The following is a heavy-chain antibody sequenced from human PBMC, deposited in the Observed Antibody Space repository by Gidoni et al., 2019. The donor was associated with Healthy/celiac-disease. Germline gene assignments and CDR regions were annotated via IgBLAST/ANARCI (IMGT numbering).Heavy chain of an antibody. CDR3: ARDLGYCSGGSCHHKYYFDY. J-gene: IGHJ4*02. Sequence: EVQLVESGGGLVQPGGSLRLSCAASGFTVSSNYMSWVRQAPGKGLEWVSGIYSGGSTYYADSVKGRFTISRDNSKNTLYLQMNSLRAEDTAVYYCARDLGYCSGGSCHHKYYFDYWGQGTLVTVSS. CDR1: GFTVSSNY. D-gene: IGHD2-15*01. CDR2: IYSGGST. V-gene: IGHV3-66*01.